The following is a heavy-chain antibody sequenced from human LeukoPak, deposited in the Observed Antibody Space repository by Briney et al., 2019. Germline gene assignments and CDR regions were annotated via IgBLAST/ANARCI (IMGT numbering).Heavy chain of an antibody. CDR1: GFTFGNYG. J-gene: IGHJ4*02. CDR2: ISEDGINK. D-gene: IGHD6-13*01. Sequence: GGSLRLSCAASGFTFGNYGMHCVRQAPGKGLEWVAGISEDGINKYYADSVKARFTISRDNSNNTLFLQMNNLRADDTAVYYCAKDRETTASGTFDYWGQGVLVTVSS. V-gene: IGHV3-30*18. CDR3: AKDRETTASGTFDY.